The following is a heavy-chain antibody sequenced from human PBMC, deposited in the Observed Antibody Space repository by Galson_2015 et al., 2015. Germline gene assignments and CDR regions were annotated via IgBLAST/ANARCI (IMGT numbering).Heavy chain of an antibody. D-gene: IGHD2-2*01. CDR3: ARDLGWGCSSTSCYMDYYYYMDV. Sequence: SLRLSCAASGFTFSSHAMHWVRQAPGKGLEWVTVISYDGSNKYYADSVKGRFTISRDNSKNTLYLQMNSLRAEDTAVYYCARDLGWGCSSTSCYMDYYYYMDVWGKGTTVTVSS. V-gene: IGHV3-30-3*01. CDR1: GFTFSSHA. CDR2: ISYDGSNK. J-gene: IGHJ6*03.